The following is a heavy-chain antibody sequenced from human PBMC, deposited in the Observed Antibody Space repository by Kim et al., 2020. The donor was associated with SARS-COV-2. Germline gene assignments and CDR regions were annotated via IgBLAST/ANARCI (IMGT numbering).Heavy chain of an antibody. D-gene: IGHD3-10*01. CDR1: GFTFSSYG. CDR2: ISGSGGIT. V-gene: IGHV3-23*01. Sequence: GGSLRLSCAASGFTFSSYGMSWVRQAPGKGLEWVSAISGSGGITYYADSVKGRFAISRDNSKNTLYLQMTSLRADDTAVYYCAKEEEGPLWFGRPWGQGTLVTVSS. J-gene: IGHJ5*02. CDR3: AKEEEGPLWFGRP.